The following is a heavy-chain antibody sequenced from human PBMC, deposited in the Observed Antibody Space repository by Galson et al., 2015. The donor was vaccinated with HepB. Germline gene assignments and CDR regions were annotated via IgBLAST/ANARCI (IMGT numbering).Heavy chain of an antibody. CDR3: ARDGTHYDVGGY. J-gene: IGHJ4*02. Sequence: SLRLSCAASGFIFRNYGMHWVRQAPGKGLEWVGFIQFGGKDKSYADSVNGRFTISRDDSKNTLYLQINSPRPEDTAVYYCARDGTHYDVGGYWGQGTLVTVSS. CDR2: IQFGGKDK. CDR1: GFIFRNYG. V-gene: IGHV3-30*02. D-gene: IGHD3-16*01.